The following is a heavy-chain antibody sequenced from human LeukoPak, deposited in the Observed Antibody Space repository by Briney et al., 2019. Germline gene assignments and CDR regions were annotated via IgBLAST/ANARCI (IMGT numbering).Heavy chain of an antibody. J-gene: IGHJ5*02. Sequence: GASVKVSCKASGYTLTGYYMHWVRQAPGQGLEWMGWINPNSGDTNYAQKFQGRVTVTRDTSISTAYMDLSRLRSDDTAVYYCARGKIVVVPAARNNWFDPWGQGTLVTVSS. V-gene: IGHV1-2*02. CDR3: ARGKIVVVPAARNNWFDP. CDR1: GYTLTGYY. D-gene: IGHD2-2*01. CDR2: INPNSGDT.